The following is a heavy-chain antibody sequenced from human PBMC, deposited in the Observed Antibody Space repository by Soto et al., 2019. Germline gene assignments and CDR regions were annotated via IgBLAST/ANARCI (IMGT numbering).Heavy chain of an antibody. D-gene: IGHD1-1*01. V-gene: IGHV4-59*01. J-gene: IGHJ6*03. CDR2: IYYSGST. CDR1: GGSISSYY. CDR3: GRVVRRNHCYYMDV. Sequence: KPSETLSLTCTVSGGSISSYYWSWIRQPPGKGLEWIGYIYYSGSTNYNPSLKSRVTISVDTSKSQFSLTLSSVTAADTAVYYCGRVVRRNHCYYMDVWGKGTTVTVSS.